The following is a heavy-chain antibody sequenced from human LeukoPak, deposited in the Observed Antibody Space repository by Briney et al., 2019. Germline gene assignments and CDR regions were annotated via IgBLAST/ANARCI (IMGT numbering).Heavy chain of an antibody. D-gene: IGHD6-19*01. CDR2: IYYSGST. CDR1: GGSISTYY. CDR3: ARHAGMGYSSGWYFFDY. Sequence: SETLSLTCTVSGGSISTYYWSWIRQPPGKGLEWIGYIYYSGSTDYNPSLKSRVTISVDRSKNQFSLKLSSVTAADTAVYYCARHAGMGYSSGWYFFDYWGQGTLVTVSS. J-gene: IGHJ4*02. V-gene: IGHV4-59*08.